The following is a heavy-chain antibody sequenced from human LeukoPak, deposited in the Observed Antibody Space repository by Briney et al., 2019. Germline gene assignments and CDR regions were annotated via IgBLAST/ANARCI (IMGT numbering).Heavy chain of an antibody. CDR2: VNESGGT. Sequence: SETLSLTCAVYIDSFSNYHWNWIRQTPAKGMEWIGEVNESGGTNISPSLRSRVILSVDTSKNQFSLKLVSVTVADTAIYYCARGQGATVPQVGKNWFDPWGQGTRVTVSS. CDR1: IDSFSNYH. J-gene: IGHJ5*02. V-gene: IGHV4-34*01. D-gene: IGHD1-26*01. CDR3: ARGQGATVPQVGKNWFDP.